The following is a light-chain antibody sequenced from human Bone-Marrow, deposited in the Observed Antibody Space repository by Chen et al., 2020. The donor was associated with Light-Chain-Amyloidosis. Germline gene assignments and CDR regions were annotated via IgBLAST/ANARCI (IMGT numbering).Light chain of an antibody. CDR1: SSNVGDYSL. V-gene: IGLV2-23*01. J-gene: IGLJ1*01. Sequence: QFALTHPASVSGSPGLSITIPCTETSSNVGDYSLVYWYQQHPGKAPKLILYEGIQRPSGVSSRFSGSMSGNTASLTISGLQTEAEADYFCYTYAGSATFVFGSATTVTVL. CDR3: YTYAGSATFV. CDR2: EGI.